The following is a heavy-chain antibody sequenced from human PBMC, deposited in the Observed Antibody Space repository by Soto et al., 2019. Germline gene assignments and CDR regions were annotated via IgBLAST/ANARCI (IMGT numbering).Heavy chain of an antibody. D-gene: IGHD2-2*01. V-gene: IGHV1-46*01. J-gene: IGHJ5*02. CDR1: GYTCTSYY. CDR2: INPSGGST. Sequence: SMKVSCKAAGYTCTSYYMHWVRQAPGQGLEWMGIINPSGGSTSYAQKFKGRVTMTRDTSTSTVYMELSSLRSEDTAVYYCARERGYCSSTSCDGWFDPWGQGTLITVTS. CDR3: ARERGYCSSTSCDGWFDP.